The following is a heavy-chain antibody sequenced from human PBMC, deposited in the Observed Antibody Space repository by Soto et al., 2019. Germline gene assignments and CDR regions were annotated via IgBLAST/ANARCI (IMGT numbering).Heavy chain of an antibody. CDR1: GGSISSYY. CDR3: ARLDGGTLDY. V-gene: IGHV4-59*08. J-gene: IGHJ4*02. Sequence: QVQLQESGPGLVKPSETLSLTCTVSGGSISSYYWSWIRQPPGKGLEWIWYIYYSGSTNYNPSLTRRVTISVDTSKHQVSLKLSSVTAADTAVYYCARLDGGTLDYWCQGTLVTVSS. D-gene: IGHD2-15*01. CDR2: IYYSGST.